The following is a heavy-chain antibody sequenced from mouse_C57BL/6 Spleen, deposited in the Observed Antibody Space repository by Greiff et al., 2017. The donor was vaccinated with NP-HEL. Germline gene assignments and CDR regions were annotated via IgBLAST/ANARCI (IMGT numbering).Heavy chain of an antibody. V-gene: IGHV1-69*01. CDR2: IDPSDSYT. D-gene: IGHD1-1*01. CDR1: GYTFTSYW. J-gene: IGHJ4*01. CDR3: ARKESSPYAMDY. Sequence: VQLQQPGAELVMPGASVKLSCKASGYTFTSYWMHWVKQRPGQGLEWIGEIDPSDSYTNYNQKFKGKSTLTVDKSSSTAYMQLSSLTSEDSAVYYCARKESSPYAMDYWGQGTSVTVSS.